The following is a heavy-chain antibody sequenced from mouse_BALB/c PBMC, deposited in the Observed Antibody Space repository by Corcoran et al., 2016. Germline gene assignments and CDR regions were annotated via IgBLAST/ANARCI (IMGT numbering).Heavy chain of an antibody. CDR1: GYTFTSYV. Sequence: EVQLQQSGPELVKPGASVKMSCKASGYTFTSYVMHWVKQKPGQGLEWIGYINPYNDGTKYNEKFKGKATLTSDKSSNTAYMELSSLTSEDSAVYYCARSYRYWYFDVWGAGTTVTVSS. D-gene: IGHD2-14*01. CDR2: INPYNDGT. J-gene: IGHJ1*01. CDR3: ARSYRYWYFDV. V-gene: IGHV1S136*01.